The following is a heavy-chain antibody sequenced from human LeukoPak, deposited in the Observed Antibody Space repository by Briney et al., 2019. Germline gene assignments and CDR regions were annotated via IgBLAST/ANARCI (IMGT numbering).Heavy chain of an antibody. V-gene: IGHV4-34*01. Sequence: SETLSLTCTVSGGSISSYYWSWIRQPPGKGLEWIGEINHSGSTNYNPSLKSRVTISVDTSKNQFSLKLSSVTAADTAVYYCARRTGAVAGTTYHYDYWGQGTLVTVSS. CDR3: ARRTGAVAGTTYHYDY. CDR2: INHSGST. D-gene: IGHD6-19*01. CDR1: GGSISSYY. J-gene: IGHJ4*02.